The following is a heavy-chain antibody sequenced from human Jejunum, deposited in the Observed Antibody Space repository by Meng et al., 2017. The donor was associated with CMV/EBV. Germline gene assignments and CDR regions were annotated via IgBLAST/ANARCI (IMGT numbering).Heavy chain of an antibody. Sequence: SGLPFSSYSIPWVRQAPGKGLAWVSSISSSSSSIFYADSVKGRFTISRDNAKNSLFLLMNSLRAEDTAVYFCARELELLNYFDYWGQGTLVTVSS. CDR3: ARELELLNYFDY. V-gene: IGHV3-21*06. CDR1: GLPFSSYS. D-gene: IGHD1-7*01. CDR2: ISSSSSSI. J-gene: IGHJ4*02.